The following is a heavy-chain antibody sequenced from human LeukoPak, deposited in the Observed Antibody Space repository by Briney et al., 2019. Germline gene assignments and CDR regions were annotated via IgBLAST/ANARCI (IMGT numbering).Heavy chain of an antibody. J-gene: IGHJ4*02. V-gene: IGHV3-11*04. CDR3: ARNRNDYGDYVYDS. Sequence: PGGSLRLSCAASGFTFSDYYMSWIRQAPGKGLEWVSYISSSGNIVYYTDSVKGRFTISRDNAENSLFLQMNSLRAEDTAVYYCARNRNDYGDYVYDSWGQGTLVTVSS. D-gene: IGHD4-17*01. CDR1: GFTFSDYY. CDR2: ISSSGNIV.